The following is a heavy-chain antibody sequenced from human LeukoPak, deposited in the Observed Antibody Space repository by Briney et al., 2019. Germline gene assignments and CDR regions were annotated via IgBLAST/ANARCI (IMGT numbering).Heavy chain of an antibody. CDR1: GGTFSSYA. V-gene: IGHV1-69*05. D-gene: IGHD3-10*01. J-gene: IGHJ4*02. CDR3: ARRKVGDFQVDY. CDR2: IIPIFGTA. Sequence: ASVKVSCKASGGTFSSYAISWVRQAPGQGLEWMGGIIPIFGTANYAQKFQGRVTITTDESTSTAYMELSSLRSEDTAVYYCARRKVGDFQVDYWGQGTLVTVSS.